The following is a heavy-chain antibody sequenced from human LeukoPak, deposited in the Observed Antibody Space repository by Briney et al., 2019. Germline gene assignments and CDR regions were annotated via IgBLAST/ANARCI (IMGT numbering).Heavy chain of an antibody. D-gene: IGHD2-15*01. CDR1: GFTVSGNY. J-gene: IGHJ4*02. V-gene: IGHV3-66*01. Sequence: PGGSLRFSCAASGFTVSGNYMSWVRQAPGRGLEWVSVIYTGGNTYYADSVKGRFTISRDSSKNTLYLQMNSLRGEDTAVYYCARDGRRGPDCNGGGCYFVPGQWGQGTVVTVSS. CDR3: ARDGRRGPDCNGGGCYFVPGQ. CDR2: IYTGGNT.